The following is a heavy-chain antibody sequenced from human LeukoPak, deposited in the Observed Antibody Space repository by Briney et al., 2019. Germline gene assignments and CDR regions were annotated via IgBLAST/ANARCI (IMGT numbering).Heavy chain of an antibody. J-gene: IGHJ4*02. CDR1: GFTFRNYG. Sequence: GGSLRLSCSASGFTFRNYGMHWVRQAPGKGLEYVSTISSYGGSTYYADLVKGRFTISRDNSKDTLYLQMSSLRAEDTAVYYCVKDLYSYSFDYWGQGTLVTVSS. CDR3: VKDLYSYSFDY. D-gene: IGHD2-8*01. CDR2: ISSYGGST. V-gene: IGHV3-64D*09.